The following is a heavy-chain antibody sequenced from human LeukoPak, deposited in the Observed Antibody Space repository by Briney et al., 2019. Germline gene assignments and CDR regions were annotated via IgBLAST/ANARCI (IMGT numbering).Heavy chain of an antibody. J-gene: IGHJ4*02. CDR2: ISSNGGST. CDR3: ARVGSSS. D-gene: IGHD6-13*01. CDR1: GFTFSSYA. Sequence: PGGXLRLSCAASGFTFSSYAMHWVRQAPGKGLEYVSAISSNGGSTYYANSVKGRFTISRDNSKNTLYLQMGSLRAEDMAVYYCARVGSSSWGQGTLVTVSS. V-gene: IGHV3-64*01.